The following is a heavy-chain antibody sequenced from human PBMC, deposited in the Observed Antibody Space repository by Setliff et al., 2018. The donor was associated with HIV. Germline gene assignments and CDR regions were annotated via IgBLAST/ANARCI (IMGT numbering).Heavy chain of an antibody. D-gene: IGHD4-17*01. J-gene: IGHJ4*02. CDR2: INPSGSDT. V-gene: IGHV1-46*01. CDR1: GSLFASSY. Sequence: GASVKVSCKASGSLFASSYVYWVRQAPGQGLEWMGIINPSGSDTTYAQRFQGRVTLTRDTSTSAVYMELTSLRSDDTAVYYCARFPLRASVSPDYWGQGTLVTVSS. CDR3: ARFPLRASVSPDY.